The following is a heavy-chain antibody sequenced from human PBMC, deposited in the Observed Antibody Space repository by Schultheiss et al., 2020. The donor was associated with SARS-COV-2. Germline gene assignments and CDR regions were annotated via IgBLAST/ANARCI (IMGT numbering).Heavy chain of an antibody. V-gene: IGHV4-61*08. D-gene: IGHD6-13*01. CDR2: IYYSGST. J-gene: IGHJ4*02. Sequence: SQTLSLTCTVSGGSISSGGYYWSWIRQHPGKGLEWIGYIYYSGSTNYNPSLKSRVTISVDTSKNQFSLKLSSVTAADTAVYYCARVGIAVAASDYWGQGTLVTVSS. CDR3: ARVGIAVAASDY. CDR1: GGSISSGGYY.